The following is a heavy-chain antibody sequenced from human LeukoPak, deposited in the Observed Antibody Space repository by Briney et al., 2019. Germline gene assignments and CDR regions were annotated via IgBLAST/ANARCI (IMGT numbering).Heavy chain of an antibody. J-gene: IGHJ4*02. CDR1: GSNFGSYG. V-gene: IGHV3-33*01. CDR2: ISYDGSDK. Sequence: GGSLRLSCEVSGSNFGSYGMHWVRQAPGKGLEWLAFISYDGSDKYYGDSVKRRFTISRDNSKNTLYLQMNSLRAEDTAVYSCARDATYGAPDYWGQGTLVTVSS. CDR3: ARDATYGAPDY. D-gene: IGHD4-17*01.